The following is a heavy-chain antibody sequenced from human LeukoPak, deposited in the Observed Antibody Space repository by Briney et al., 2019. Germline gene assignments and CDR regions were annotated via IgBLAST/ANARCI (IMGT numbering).Heavy chain of an antibody. CDR3: AKVGFSDY. J-gene: IGHJ4*02. V-gene: IGHV3-23*01. CDR1: GFTFSSYA. CDR2: ISGSGGGT. D-gene: IGHD6-25*01. Sequence: GGSLRLSCAASGFTFSSYAMKWVRLARGKGLQWVSAISGSGGGTFYTDSVKGRFTISRDNSKNTVYLQMNSLRAEDTAVYYCAKVGFSDYWGQGTLVTVSS.